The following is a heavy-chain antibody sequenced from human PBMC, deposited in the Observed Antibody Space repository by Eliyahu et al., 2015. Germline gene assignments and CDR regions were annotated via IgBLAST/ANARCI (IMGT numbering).Heavy chain of an antibody. J-gene: IGHJ4*02. CDR2: IHSSGST. V-gene: IGHV4-4*07. Sequence: QVQLQESGPRLVKPSATLSLTCXVSGXSLNTYFWSWIRQSAGKGLEWIGRIHSSGSTSHPPSLESRVTLSVDMSKNQFSLQLDSVTAADTAVYYCVRGGGSGFLEELWVDSWGQGTLVTVSS. D-gene: IGHD3-16*01. CDR3: VRGGGSGFLEELWVDS. CDR1: GXSLNTYF.